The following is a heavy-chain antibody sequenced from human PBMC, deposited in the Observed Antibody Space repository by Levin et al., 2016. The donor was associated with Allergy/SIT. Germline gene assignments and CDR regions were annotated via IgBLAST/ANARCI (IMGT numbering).Heavy chain of an antibody. CDR1: GYTFTSYA. V-gene: IGHV3-64D*06. J-gene: IGHJ4*02. CDR3: VKQRGGNYYSQCYFDY. CDR2: IRNNGGST. D-gene: IGHD1-26*01. Sequence: SCKASGYTFTSYAMHWVRQAPGKGLEYVSAIRNNGGSTYYADSVKGRFTISRDNSKNTLYLQMSGLKIEDTAVYYCVKQRGGNYYSQCYFDYWGQGTLVTVSS.